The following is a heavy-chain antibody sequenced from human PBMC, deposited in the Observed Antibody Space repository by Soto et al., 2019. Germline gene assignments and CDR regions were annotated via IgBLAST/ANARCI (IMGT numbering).Heavy chain of an antibody. D-gene: IGHD2-15*01. V-gene: IGHV1-24*01. CDR2: FDPEDGET. J-gene: IGHJ6*03. CDR3: ATRSVVVAATLEDPYYYYYMDV. CDR1: GYTLTELS. Sequence: ASVKVSCKVSGYTLTELSMHWVRQAPGKGLEWMGGFDPEDGETIYAQKFQGRVTMTEDTSTDTAYMELSSLRSEDTAVYYCATRSVVVAATLEDPYYYYYMDVWGKGTTVTVSS.